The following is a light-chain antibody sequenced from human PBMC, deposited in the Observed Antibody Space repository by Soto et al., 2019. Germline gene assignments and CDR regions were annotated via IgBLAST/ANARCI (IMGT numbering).Light chain of an antibody. Sequence: EIVLTQSPGTLSLSPGERATLSCRASQSVSNNYLAWYQQKPGQAPRLLIYGASSRATGIPDRSSGSGSGTDFTLTINRLEPEDFVIYYCQQYGSSPWTFGQGTKVDIK. CDR2: GAS. V-gene: IGKV3-20*01. J-gene: IGKJ1*01. CDR3: QQYGSSPWT. CDR1: QSVSNNY.